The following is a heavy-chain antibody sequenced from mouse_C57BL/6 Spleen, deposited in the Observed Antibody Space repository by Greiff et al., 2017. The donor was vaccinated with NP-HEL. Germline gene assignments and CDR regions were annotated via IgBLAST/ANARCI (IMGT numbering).Heavy chain of an antibody. D-gene: IGHD2-2*01. CDR3: ARSGGAIYYGYDGYYFDY. CDR2: IYPRDGST. V-gene: IGHV1-85*01. J-gene: IGHJ2*01. Sequence: VKLQESGPELVKPGASVKLSCKASGYTFTSYDINWVKQRPGQGLEWIGWIYPRDGSTKYNEKFKGKATLTVDTSSSTAYMELHSLTSEDSAVYFWARSGGAIYYGYDGYYFDYWGQGTTLTVSS. CDR1: GYTFTSYD.